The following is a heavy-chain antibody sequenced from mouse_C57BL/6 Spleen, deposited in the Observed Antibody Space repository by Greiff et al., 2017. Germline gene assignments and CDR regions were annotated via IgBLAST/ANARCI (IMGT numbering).Heavy chain of an antibody. D-gene: IGHD2-4*01. J-gene: IGHJ3*01. CDR2: INPGSGGT. CDR3: ARSYYDYDERFAY. CDR1: GYAFTNYL. V-gene: IGHV1-54*01. Sequence: QVHVKQSGAELVRPGTSVKVSCKASGYAFTNYLIEWVKQRPGQGLEWIGVINPGSGGTNYNEKFKGKATLTADKSSSTAYMQLSSLTSEDSAVYFCARSYYDYDERFAYWGQGTLVTVSA.